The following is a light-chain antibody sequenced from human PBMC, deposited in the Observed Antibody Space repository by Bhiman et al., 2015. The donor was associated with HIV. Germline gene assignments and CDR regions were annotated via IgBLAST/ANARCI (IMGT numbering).Light chain of an antibody. Sequence: QSALTQPASVSGSPGQSITISCTGTSSDTGFYDYVSWYQQHPGKAPKLIIYDVRKRPSGLSNRFSGSKSGDTASLTISGLQPEDEAEYHCSSYTVSSPSVIFGGGTKLTVL. V-gene: IGLV2-14*03. CDR1: SSDTGFYDY. J-gene: IGLJ2*01. CDR2: DVR. CDR3: SSYTVSSPSVI.